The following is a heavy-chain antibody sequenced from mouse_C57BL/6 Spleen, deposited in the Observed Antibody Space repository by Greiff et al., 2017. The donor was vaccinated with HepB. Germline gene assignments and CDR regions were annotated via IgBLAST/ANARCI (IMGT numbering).Heavy chain of an antibody. CDR3: ARAHYDWYFDV. D-gene: IGHD2-4*01. V-gene: IGHV1-26*01. J-gene: IGHJ1*03. CDR1: GYTFTDYY. Sequence: EVQLQQSGPELVKPGASVKISCNASGYTFTDYYMNWVKQSHGKSLEWIGDINPNNGGTSYNQKFKGKATLTVDKSSSTAYMELRSLTSEDSAVYYCARAHYDWYFDVWGTGTTVTVSS. CDR2: INPNNGGT.